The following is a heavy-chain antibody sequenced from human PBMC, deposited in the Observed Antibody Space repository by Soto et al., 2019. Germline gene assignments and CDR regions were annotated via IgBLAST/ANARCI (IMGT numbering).Heavy chain of an antibody. CDR1: GYTFTSYG. Sequence: ASVKVSCKASGYTFTSYGISWVRQAPGQGLEWMGWISAYNGNTNYAQKLQGRVTMTTDTSTSTAYMELRSLRSDDTAVYYCARDLYIEVVVAHRDPHAIPTRRSSDL. CDR3: ARDLYIEVVVAHRDPHAIPTRRSSDL. V-gene: IGHV1-18*01. D-gene: IGHD2-2*01. CDR2: ISAYNGNT. J-gene: IGHJ2*01.